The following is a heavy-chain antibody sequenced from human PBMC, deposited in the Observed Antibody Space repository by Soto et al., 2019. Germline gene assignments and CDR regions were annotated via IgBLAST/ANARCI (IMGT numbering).Heavy chain of an antibody. CDR3: ASSGSYWGIDY. V-gene: IGHV1-3*05. CDR1: GYTFTSYA. Sequence: QVQLVQSGAEEKKPGASVKVSCMASGYTFTSYAMHWVRQAPGQRLEWMGWINAGNGNTKYSQKFQGRVTITRDTSASTAYMELSSLRSEDTAVYYCASSGSYWGIDYWGQGTLVTVSS. CDR2: INAGNGNT. J-gene: IGHJ4*02. D-gene: IGHD1-26*01.